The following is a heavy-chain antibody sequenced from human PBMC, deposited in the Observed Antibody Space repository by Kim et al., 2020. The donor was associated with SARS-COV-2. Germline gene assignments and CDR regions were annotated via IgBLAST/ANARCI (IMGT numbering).Heavy chain of an antibody. V-gene: IGHV4-39*01. J-gene: IGHJ5*02. CDR2: IYYTWTT. CDR3: ARAQGPFRPQHWFDP. CDR1: GGSMRSGNYY. Sequence: SETLSLTCTVSGGSMRSGNYYWAWIRQSPGKGLEWIASIYYTWTTYYNPSLKSRVTMTVDASKYQFSLSLASVTVADTAVYYCARAQGPFRPQHWFDPWG. D-gene: IGHD2-2*01.